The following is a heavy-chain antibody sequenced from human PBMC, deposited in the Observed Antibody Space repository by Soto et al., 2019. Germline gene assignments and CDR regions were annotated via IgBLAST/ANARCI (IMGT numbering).Heavy chain of an antibody. CDR1: VFTFSSYA. CDR3: AKRRGAGGHFDY. V-gene: IGHV3-23*01. CDR2: VSIGGST. J-gene: IGHJ4*02. D-gene: IGHD2-15*01. Sequence: GGSLRLSCAASVFTFSSYAMGWVRQGPGKGLEWVAVVSIGGSTHYADSVRGRFTISRDNSKNTLSLQMNSLTAEDTAVYFCAKRRGAGGHFDYWGQGALVTVSS.